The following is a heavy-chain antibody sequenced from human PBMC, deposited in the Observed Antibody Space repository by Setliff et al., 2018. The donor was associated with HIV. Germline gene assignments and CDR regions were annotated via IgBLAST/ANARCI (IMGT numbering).Heavy chain of an antibody. D-gene: IGHD5-18*01. V-gene: IGHV4-4*07. CDR2: MHTSGNT. J-gene: IGHJ4*02. Sequence: TLSLTCTSSGDSISGYYWSWIRQPAGKGLEWIGRMHTSGNTNYKPSLKSRVTMSVDTSKNQFPLRLSSVTAADTAVYYCARDQKGYSYGYFDSWGQGTLVTVSS. CDR3: ARDQKGYSYGYFDS. CDR1: GDSISGYY.